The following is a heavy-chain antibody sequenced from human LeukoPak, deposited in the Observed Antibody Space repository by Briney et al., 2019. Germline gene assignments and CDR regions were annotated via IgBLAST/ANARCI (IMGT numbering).Heavy chain of an antibody. CDR3: ARVVPERPYNWFDP. Sequence: ASVKVSCKASGYTFTSYDINWVRQAPGQGLEWMGWMNPNSGNTGYAQKFQGRVTMTRDTSISTAYMELSRLRSDDTAVYYCARVVPERPYNWFDPWGQGTLVTVSS. D-gene: IGHD1-1*01. CDR2: MNPNSGNT. V-gene: IGHV1-8*01. CDR1: GYTFTSYD. J-gene: IGHJ5*02.